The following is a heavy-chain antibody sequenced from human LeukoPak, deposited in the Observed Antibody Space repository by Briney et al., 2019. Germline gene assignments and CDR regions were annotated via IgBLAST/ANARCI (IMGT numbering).Heavy chain of an antibody. D-gene: IGHD4-17*01. Sequence: GGSLRLSCAASGFTFSDYYMSWTRQAPGKGLEWVSYVSSVSTTIDYADSVKGRFTISRDNAKNSLYLQMNSLRAEDTAVYYCARSIYTTVTTWYYFDFWGQGTLVTVSS. CDR2: VSSVSTTI. CDR3: ARSIYTTVTTWYYFDF. CDR1: GFTFSDYY. J-gene: IGHJ4*02. V-gene: IGHV3-11*01.